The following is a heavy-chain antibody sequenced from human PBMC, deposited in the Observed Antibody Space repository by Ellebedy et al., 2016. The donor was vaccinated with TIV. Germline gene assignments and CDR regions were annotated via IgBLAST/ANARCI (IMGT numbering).Heavy chain of an antibody. D-gene: IGHD3-16*01. CDR2: ISGSASVT. CDR3: ARSYGARTSGP. V-gene: IGHV3-48*04. J-gene: IGHJ5*02. Sequence: GESLKISCAASGFTFSGYGMHWVRQAPGKGLEWVSYISGSASVTAYVDSVKGRFTISRDNARTSLYLQMNSLRVDDTPMYYCARSYGARTSGPWGQGTLVTVSS. CDR1: GFTFSGYG.